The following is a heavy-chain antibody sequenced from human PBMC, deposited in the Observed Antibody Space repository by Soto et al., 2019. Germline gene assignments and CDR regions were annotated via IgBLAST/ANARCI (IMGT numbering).Heavy chain of an antibody. D-gene: IGHD1-26*01. CDR3: AKKSGVGATWYFDY. CDR1: GFTFSNYG. J-gene: IGHJ4*02. Sequence: EVQLLESGGGLVQPGGSLRLSCAASGFTFSNYGMSWVRQAPGKGLEWVSALPEIGTNTYYAGSVKGRFTISRDNSKNTLFLQINNLRAGDTAVYYCAKKSGVGATWYFDYWGQGTLVTVSS. CDR2: LPEIGTNT. V-gene: IGHV3-23*01.